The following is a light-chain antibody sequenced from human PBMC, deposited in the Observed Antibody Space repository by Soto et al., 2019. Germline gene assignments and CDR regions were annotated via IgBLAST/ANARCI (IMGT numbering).Light chain of an antibody. CDR2: DTS. Sequence: EIVVTQSPATLSVSPGERVTLSCRASQSVSSSLAWYQQRPGQAPRLLLYDTSTRAAGIAARFSGSGSGTEFTLTIISLQYEDSAVYYCQQYVHWPPGAFGQGTTVELK. J-gene: IGKJ1*01. CDR3: QQYVHWPPGA. CDR1: QSVSSS. V-gene: IGKV3-15*01.